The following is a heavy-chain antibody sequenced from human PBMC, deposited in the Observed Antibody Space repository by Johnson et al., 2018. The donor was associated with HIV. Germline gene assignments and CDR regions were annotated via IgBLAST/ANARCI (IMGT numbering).Heavy chain of an antibody. D-gene: IGHD2-2*03. CDR1: GFTFDDFG. V-gene: IGHV3-20*04. CDR3: ARATGRWMYAFDI. CDR2: INWNGGST. J-gene: IGHJ3*02. Sequence: VQLVESGGGVVRPGGSLRLSCAASGFTFDDFGMNWVRQAPGKGLEWVSGINWNGGSTGYADSVKGRFTISRDNSKNTLYLQMNSLRTEDTAVYYCARATGRWMYAFDIWGQGTMVTVSS.